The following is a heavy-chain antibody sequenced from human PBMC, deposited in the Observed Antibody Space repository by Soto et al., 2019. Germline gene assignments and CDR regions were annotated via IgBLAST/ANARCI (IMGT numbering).Heavy chain of an antibody. J-gene: IGHJ4*02. CDR3: ARHGPLSNNWNQLDY. Sequence: SETLSLTCTVSGGSISSSPYYWGWIRQPPGKGLEWIGDIYYNGNTFYNPSLKSRVTISIDTSKNQFSLKLSSVTAADTAVYYCARHGPLSNNWNQLDYWGQGTLVTVSS. CDR2: IYYNGNT. V-gene: IGHV4-39*01. D-gene: IGHD1-1*01. CDR1: GGSISSSPYY.